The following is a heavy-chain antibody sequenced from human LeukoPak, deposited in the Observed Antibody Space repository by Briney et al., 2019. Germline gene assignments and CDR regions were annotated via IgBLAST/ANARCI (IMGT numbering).Heavy chain of an antibody. CDR3: ARLTGEFGYYFDY. CDR2: IYSGGST. V-gene: IGHV3-66*02. CDR1: GFTVSSNY. J-gene: IGHJ4*02. D-gene: IGHD7-27*01. Sequence: GGSLRLSCAASGFTVSSNYRSWVRQAPGKGLDWVSVIYSGGSTYYADSVKGRFTISRDNSKNTLYLQMNSLRAEDTAVYYCARLTGEFGYYFDYWGQGTLVTVSS.